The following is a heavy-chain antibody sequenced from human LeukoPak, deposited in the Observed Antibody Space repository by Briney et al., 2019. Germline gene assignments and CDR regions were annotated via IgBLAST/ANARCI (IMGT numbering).Heavy chain of an antibody. Sequence: SSETLSLTCAVYGGSFSGYYWSWIRQPAGKGLEWIGRIYTSGSTNYNPSLKSRVTISVDKSKNQFSLKLSSVTAADTAVYYCARVGGQITIFGVATRGAFDIRGQGTMVTVSS. CDR1: GGSFSGYY. J-gene: IGHJ3*02. CDR2: IYTSGST. CDR3: ARVGGQITIFGVATRGAFDI. D-gene: IGHD3-3*01. V-gene: IGHV4-59*10.